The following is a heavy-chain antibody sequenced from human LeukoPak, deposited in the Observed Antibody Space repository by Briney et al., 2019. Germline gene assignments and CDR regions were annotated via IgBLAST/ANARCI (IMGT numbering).Heavy chain of an antibody. CDR3: ARRGDGGRSFDY. CDR1: EFTFSSYS. V-gene: IGHV3-53*01. Sequence: GGSLRLSCAASEFTFSSYSMNWVRQAPGKGLEWVSFIYSGGSTYYADSVKGRFTISRDNSKNTLYLQMNSLRAEDTAVYYCARRGDGGRSFDYWGQGTLVTVSS. J-gene: IGHJ4*02. CDR2: IYSGGST. D-gene: IGHD4-23*01.